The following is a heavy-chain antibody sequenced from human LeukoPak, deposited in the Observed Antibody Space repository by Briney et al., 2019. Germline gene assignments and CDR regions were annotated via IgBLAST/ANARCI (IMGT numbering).Heavy chain of an antibody. J-gene: IGHJ4*02. CDR3: ARALPLYDFWSGYHGSSLGY. D-gene: IGHD3-3*01. Sequence: PGGSLRLSCAASGFTFSNYAMYWVRQAPGKGLEWVSRINTDGSSTSYADSVKGRFTISRDNAKNTLYLQMNSLRAEDTAVYYCARALPLYDFWSGYHGSSLGYWGQGTLVTVSS. V-gene: IGHV3-74*01. CDR2: INTDGSST. CDR1: GFTFSNYA.